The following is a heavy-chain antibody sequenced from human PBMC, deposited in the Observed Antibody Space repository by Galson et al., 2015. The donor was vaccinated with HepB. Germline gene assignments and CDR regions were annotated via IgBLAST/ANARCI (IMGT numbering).Heavy chain of an antibody. Sequence: SVKVSCKASGYTFTSYGISWVRQAPGQGLEWMGWISAYNGNTNYAQKLQGRVTMTTDTSTSTAYMELRSLRSDDTAVYYCARDDWNPHGNYYYYGMDVWGQGTTVTVSS. V-gene: IGHV1-18*04. CDR1: GYTFTSYG. D-gene: IGHD1-1*01. CDR2: ISAYNGNT. CDR3: ARDDWNPHGNYYYYGMDV. J-gene: IGHJ6*02.